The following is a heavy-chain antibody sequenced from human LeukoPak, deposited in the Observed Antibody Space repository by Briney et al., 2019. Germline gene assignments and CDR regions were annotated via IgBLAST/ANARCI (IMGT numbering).Heavy chain of an antibody. D-gene: IGHD5-12*01. Sequence: PSETLSLTCTVSGGSISGYYWSWIRQPPGKRLEWIGYIHYRGTGDSNPSLRSRVSMSVDTSKNQFSLKMSSLTASDTAMYYCARRGPNSGSPRGWDFDLWGRGTLLIVSS. CDR1: GGSISGYY. CDR3: ARRGPNSGSPRGWDFDL. J-gene: IGHJ2*01. CDR2: IHYRGTG. V-gene: IGHV4-59*08.